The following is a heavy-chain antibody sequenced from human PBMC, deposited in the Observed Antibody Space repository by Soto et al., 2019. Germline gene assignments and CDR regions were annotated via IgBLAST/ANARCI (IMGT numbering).Heavy chain of an antibody. Sequence: GGSLRLSCAASGFTFSSYGMHWVRQAPGKGLEWVAVIWYDGSNKYYADSVKGRFTISRDNSKNTLYLQMNSLRAEDTAVYYCARDPTLDYSALDIWGQGTMVTVSS. CDR3: ARDPTLDYSALDI. CDR2: IWYDGSNK. D-gene: IGHD4-17*01. J-gene: IGHJ3*02. V-gene: IGHV3-33*01. CDR1: GFTFSSYG.